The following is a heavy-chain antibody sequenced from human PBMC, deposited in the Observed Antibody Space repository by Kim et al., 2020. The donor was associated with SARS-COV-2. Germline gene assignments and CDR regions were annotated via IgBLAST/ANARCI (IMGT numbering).Heavy chain of an antibody. CDR1: GGSISSTNW. J-gene: IGHJ6*02. CDR2: IYHSEST. V-gene: IGHV4-4*02. D-gene: IGHD5-12*01. CDR3: ARDIGLSGYAKMTYGLDV. Sequence: SETLSLTCAVSGGSISSTNWWSWVRQPPGKGLEWIGEIYHSESTNYNPSLKSRVTISVDKSKNHFSLKLSSVTAADAAVYFCARDIGLSGYAKMTYGLDVWGQGTTVTVSS.